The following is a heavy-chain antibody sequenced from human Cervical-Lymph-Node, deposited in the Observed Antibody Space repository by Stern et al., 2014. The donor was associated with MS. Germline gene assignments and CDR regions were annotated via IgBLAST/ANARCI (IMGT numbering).Heavy chain of an antibody. CDR1: GASISSGGFF. V-gene: IGHV4-31*03. Sequence: QVQLVESGPGLVKPSQTLSLTCTVSGASISSGGFFWNWIRQHPGKGLQWIGYFYYRGSTYYNPSLESRVTISIDTSKNQFSLNLSSVTAADTAVYYCARGNFDYGDHDYWGQGTLVTVSS. D-gene: IGHD4-17*01. J-gene: IGHJ4*02. CDR3: ARGNFDYGDHDY. CDR2: FYYRGST.